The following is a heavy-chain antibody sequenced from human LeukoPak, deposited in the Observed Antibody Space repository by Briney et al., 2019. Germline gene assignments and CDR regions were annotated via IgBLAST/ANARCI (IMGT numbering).Heavy chain of an antibody. Sequence: GGSLRLSCAASGFTFSSYAMHWVRQAPGGGLEWVAVISYDETNKYYPDSVKGRFTISRDNSKNTLYLQMNSLRPEDTAVYYCTTLTLGAASRGGWGQGTLVTVSS. D-gene: IGHD2-15*01. CDR1: GFTFSSYA. V-gene: IGHV3-30-3*01. CDR3: TTLTLGAASRGG. CDR2: ISYDETNK. J-gene: IGHJ4*02.